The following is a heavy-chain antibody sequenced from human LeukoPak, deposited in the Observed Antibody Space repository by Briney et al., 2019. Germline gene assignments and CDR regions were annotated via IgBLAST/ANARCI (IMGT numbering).Heavy chain of an antibody. Sequence: GGSLRLSCAASGFTFSSYAMSWVRQAPGKGLEWVSAISGSGGSTYYADPVKGRFTISRDNSKNTLYLQMNSLRAEDTAVYYCAGSWDIVVVPAAMPCWFDPWGQGTLVTVSS. V-gene: IGHV3-23*01. CDR3: AGSWDIVVVPAAMPCWFDP. D-gene: IGHD2-2*01. CDR1: GFTFSSYA. CDR2: ISGSGGST. J-gene: IGHJ5*02.